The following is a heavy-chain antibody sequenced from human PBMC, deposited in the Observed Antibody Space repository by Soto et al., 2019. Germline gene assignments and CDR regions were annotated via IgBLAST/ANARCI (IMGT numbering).Heavy chain of an antibody. V-gene: IGHV3-48*01. CDR3: ARANYYGSPGDFDY. Sequence: EVQLVESGGGLVQPGGSLRLSCAASGFTFSSYSMNWVRQAPGKGLEWVSYISSSSSTIYYADSVKGRFTISRDNAKNSLYRQMNSLRAEDTAVYYCARANYYGSPGDFDYWGQGTRVTVSS. D-gene: IGHD3-10*01. J-gene: IGHJ4*02. CDR1: GFTFSSYS. CDR2: ISSSSSTI.